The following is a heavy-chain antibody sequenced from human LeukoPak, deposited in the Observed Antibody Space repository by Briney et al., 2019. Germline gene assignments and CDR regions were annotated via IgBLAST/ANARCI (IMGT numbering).Heavy chain of an antibody. Sequence: GGSLRLSCAASGFTFSNYTMNWVRQAPGKGLEWISYISSSSSTIYYADSVKGRFTISRDNAKNSLYLQMNSLRAEDTAVYYCARDWPMSIWGWTYWGQGTLVTVSS. J-gene: IGHJ4*02. CDR2: ISSSSSTI. CDR1: GFTFSNYT. D-gene: IGHD7-27*01. CDR3: ARDWPMSIWGWTY. V-gene: IGHV3-48*01.